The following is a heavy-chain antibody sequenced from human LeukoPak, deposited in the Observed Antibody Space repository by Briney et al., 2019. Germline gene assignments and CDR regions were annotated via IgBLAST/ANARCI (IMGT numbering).Heavy chain of an antibody. Sequence: SETLSLTCTVSGASISNYYWSWIRQSPGKGLEWIGYMLYSGSTNQNPSLRSRVTISVDTSKNQVSLKLSSVTAADTAVYYCARDFTASSDGYWGQGTLVTVSS. J-gene: IGHJ4*02. V-gene: IGHV4-59*12. CDR2: MLYSGST. D-gene: IGHD3-16*01. CDR1: GASISNYY. CDR3: ARDFTASSDGY.